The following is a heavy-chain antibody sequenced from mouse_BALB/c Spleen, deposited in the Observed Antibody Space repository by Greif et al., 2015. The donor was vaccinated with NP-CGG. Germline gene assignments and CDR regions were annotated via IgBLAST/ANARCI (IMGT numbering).Heavy chain of an antibody. CDR1: GYTFSSYW. D-gene: IGHD1-1*02. CDR3: ARSRSAGGVFAY. Sequence: QVQLQQSGAELMKPGASVKISCKATGYTFSSYWIEWVKQRPGHGLEWIGEILPGSGSTNYNEKFKGKATFTADTSSNTAYMQLSSLTSEDSAVYYCARSRSAGGVFAYWGQGTLVTVSA. J-gene: IGHJ3*01. CDR2: ILPGSGST. V-gene: IGHV1-9*01.